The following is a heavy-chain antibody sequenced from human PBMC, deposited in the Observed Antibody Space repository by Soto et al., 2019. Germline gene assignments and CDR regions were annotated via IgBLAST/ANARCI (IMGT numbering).Heavy chain of an antibody. CDR3: ARGPVDTAMVYSFYYYGMDV. Sequence: SVKVSCKASGGTFSSYAISWVRQAPGQGLEWMGGIIPIFGTANYAQKFQGRVTITADESTSTAYMELSSLRSEDTAVYYCARGPVDTAMVYSFYYYGMDVWGKGTTVTVSS. D-gene: IGHD5-18*01. J-gene: IGHJ6*04. CDR2: IIPIFGTA. CDR1: GGTFSSYA. V-gene: IGHV1-69*13.